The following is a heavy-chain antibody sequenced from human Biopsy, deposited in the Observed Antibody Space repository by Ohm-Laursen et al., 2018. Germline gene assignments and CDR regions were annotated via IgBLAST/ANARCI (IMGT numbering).Heavy chain of an antibody. D-gene: IGHD3-22*01. V-gene: IGHV4-59*01. CDR3: ARDRGYYSDRTVPGYFDL. CDR2: IYYSGRP. CDR1: GDSIARYY. J-gene: IGHJ2*01. Sequence: PSETLSLTCTVSGDSIARYYWTWIRQSPGKGLEWIAYIYYSGRPNYNPSLKGRVVISVDRSRNQFFLKLTSATAADTAIYYCARDRGYYSDRTVPGYFDLWGRGTLVTVSS.